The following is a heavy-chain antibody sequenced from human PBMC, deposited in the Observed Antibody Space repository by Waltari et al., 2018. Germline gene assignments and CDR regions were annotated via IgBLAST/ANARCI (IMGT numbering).Heavy chain of an antibody. J-gene: IGHJ5*02. Sequence: EVQLVQSGAEVKKPGESLKISCKGSGYSFTSYWIGLVRQMPGNGLEWMGIIYPGDSDTRYSPSFQGQVTISADKSISTAYLQWSSLKASDTAMYYCARRVDFWSGYRQHYNWFDPWGQGTLVTVSS. CDR3: ARRVDFWSGYRQHYNWFDP. CDR1: GYSFTSYW. V-gene: IGHV5-51*03. CDR2: IYPGDSDT. D-gene: IGHD3-3*01.